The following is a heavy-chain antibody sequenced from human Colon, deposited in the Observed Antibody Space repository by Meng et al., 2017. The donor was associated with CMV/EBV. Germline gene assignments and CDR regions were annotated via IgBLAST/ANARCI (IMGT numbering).Heavy chain of an antibody. Sequence: YTFTSLPMHWVRQAPGQSIEWMGWINAGNGNTTYSQKFQDRVTITRDTSASTAYMELSDLRSEDTAVYYCARDRPDHVCGGDCWLDFWGQGTLVTVSS. V-gene: IGHV1-3*01. J-gene: IGHJ4*02. CDR1: YTFTSLP. CDR2: INAGNGNT. D-gene: IGHD2-21*02. CDR3: ARDRPDHVCGGDCWLDF.